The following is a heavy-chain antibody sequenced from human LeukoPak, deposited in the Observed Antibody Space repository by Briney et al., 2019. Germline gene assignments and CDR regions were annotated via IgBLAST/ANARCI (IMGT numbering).Heavy chain of an antibody. J-gene: IGHJ3*02. V-gene: IGHV3-30*04. CDR1: GFTYSSYA. D-gene: IGHD3-16*02. CDR2: ISYDGSNK. CDR3: ARGRRYDYVWGSYRHTDAFDI. Sequence: GGSLRLSCAASGFTYSSYAMHWVRQAPGKGLEWVAVISYDGSNKYYADSVKGRFTISRDNAKNSLYLQMNSLRAEDTAVYYCARGRRYDYVWGSYRHTDAFDIWGQGTMVTVSS.